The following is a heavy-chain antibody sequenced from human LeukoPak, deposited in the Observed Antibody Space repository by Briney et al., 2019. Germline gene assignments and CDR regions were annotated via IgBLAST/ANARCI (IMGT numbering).Heavy chain of an antibody. CDR1: GGSFIGYY. CDR3: ASSNHFWSGYYLLDY. D-gene: IGHD3-3*02. V-gene: IGHV4-34*01. Sequence: KPSETLSLTCAVYGGSFIGYYWSWIRQPPGKGLEWIGEIDHSGSTNYNPSLKSRVTISVDTSKNQFSLELSSVTAADTAVYYCASSNHFWSGYYLLDYWGQGTLVTVSS. CDR2: IDHSGST. J-gene: IGHJ4*02.